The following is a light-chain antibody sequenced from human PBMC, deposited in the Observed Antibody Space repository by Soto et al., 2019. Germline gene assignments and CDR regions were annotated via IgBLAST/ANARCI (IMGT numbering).Light chain of an antibody. CDR2: AAS. CDR1: QNIRSNH. CDR3: QQYGSSGT. J-gene: IGKJ1*01. Sequence: EIVLTQSPGTLSLSPGERATLSCRASQNIRSNHLAWYQQRPGQAPRLLIFAASGRPTAIPDRFSGSGSGSDFTLSISRLEPEDFAVYYCQQYGSSGTFGQGTKVEIK. V-gene: IGKV3-20*01.